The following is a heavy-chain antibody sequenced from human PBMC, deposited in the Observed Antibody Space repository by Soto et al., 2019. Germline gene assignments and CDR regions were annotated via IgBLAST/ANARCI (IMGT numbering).Heavy chain of an antibody. D-gene: IGHD3-16*02. V-gene: IGHV1-18*04. J-gene: IGHJ4*02. Sequence: QVQLVQSGAEVKKPGASVKVSCKASGYTFTRYGISWVRQAPGQGLEWMGWINLNNGKTDYQRRLQGRVTMTTDTYPTTVYMELRNLRPDDTAMYYCARDPPGLYQFDYWGQGTLVTVSS. CDR3: ARDPPGLYQFDY. CDR2: INLNNGKT. CDR1: GYTFTRYG.